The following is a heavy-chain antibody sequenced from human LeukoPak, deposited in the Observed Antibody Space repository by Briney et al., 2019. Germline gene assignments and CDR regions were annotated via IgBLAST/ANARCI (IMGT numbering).Heavy chain of an antibody. J-gene: IGHJ3*02. CDR3: ARGDSSGYYYGIAFDI. D-gene: IGHD3-22*01. CDR2: IYYTGST. V-gene: IGHV4-31*03. CDR1: GGSISSGGYS. Sequence: SQTLSLTCTVSGGSISSGGYSWNWIRQHPGKGLEWIGYIYYTGSTYYNPSLKSRVTTSVDTTKNQFSLKLSSVTAADTAVYYCARGDSSGYYYGIAFDIWGQGTMVTVSS.